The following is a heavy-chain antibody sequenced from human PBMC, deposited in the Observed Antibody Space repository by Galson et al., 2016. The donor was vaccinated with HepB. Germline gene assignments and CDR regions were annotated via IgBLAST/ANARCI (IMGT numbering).Heavy chain of an antibody. CDR1: GYTFTRYT. D-gene: IGHD6-19*01. CDR3: ARTLSSGWFVYFDY. J-gene: IGHJ4*02. V-gene: IGHV1-3*01. Sequence: SVKVSCKASGYTFTRYTMHWVRQAPGQRLEWMGWINAGNGNTKSSQKFQGRVTISRDTSASTGSMELSSLRSEDTAVYYCARTLSSGWFVYFDYWAQGTLVTVSS. CDR2: INAGNGNT.